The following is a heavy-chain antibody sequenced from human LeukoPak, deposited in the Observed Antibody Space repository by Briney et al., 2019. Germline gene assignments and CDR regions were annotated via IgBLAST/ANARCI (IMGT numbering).Heavy chain of an antibody. J-gene: IGHJ4*02. CDR3: ARDGGYDFWSGYYQDY. D-gene: IGHD3-3*01. V-gene: IGHV3-30*19. CDR1: GFTFSSYG. CDR2: ISYDANIGSNK. Sequence: GGSLRLSCAASGFTFSSYGMHWVRQAPGKGLEWVALISYDANIGSNKYYADSVKGRFTISRDNSKNTLYLQMNSLRAEDTAVYYCARDGGYDFWSGYYQDYWGQGTLVTVSS.